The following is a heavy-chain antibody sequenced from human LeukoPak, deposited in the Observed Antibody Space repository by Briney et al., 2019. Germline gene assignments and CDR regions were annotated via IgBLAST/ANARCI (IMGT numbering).Heavy chain of an antibody. CDR3: ASPYSYGYNLGDYYFDY. J-gene: IGHJ4*02. CDR1: GGTFISYA. CDR2: IIPIFGTA. V-gene: IGHV1-69*01. Sequence: ASXKVSCKASGGTFISYAISWVRQAPGQGLEWMGGIIPIFGTANYAQKFQGRGTITADESTSTAYMELSSLRSEDTAVYYCASPYSYGYNLGDYYFDYWGQGTLVTVSS. D-gene: IGHD5-18*01.